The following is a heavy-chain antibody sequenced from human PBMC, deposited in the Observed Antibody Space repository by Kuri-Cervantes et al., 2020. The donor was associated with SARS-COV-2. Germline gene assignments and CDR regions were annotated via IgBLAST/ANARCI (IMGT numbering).Heavy chain of an antibody. V-gene: IGHV4-59*08. CDR1: GGSISSYY. CDR3: ARQAVAVEYSSPSGAFDI. J-gene: IGHJ3*02. CDR2: IYHSGST. Sequence: SETLSLTCTVSGGSISSYYWNWIRQPPGKGLEWIGSIYHSGSTYYNPSLKSRVTISVDTSKNQFSLKLSSVTAADTAVYYCARQAVAVEYSSPSGAFDIWGQGTMVTVSS. D-gene: IGHD6-6*01.